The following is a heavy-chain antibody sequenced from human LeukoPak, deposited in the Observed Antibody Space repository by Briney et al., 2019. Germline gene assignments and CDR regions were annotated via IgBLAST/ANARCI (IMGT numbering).Heavy chain of an antibody. J-gene: IGHJ4*02. V-gene: IGHV4-61*02. D-gene: IGHD2-21*01. CDR1: GGSISSGSYY. CDR2: IYTSGST. Sequence: SETLSLTCTVSGGSISSGSYYWSWIRQPAGKGLEWIGRIYTSGSTNYNPSLKSRVTISVDTSKNQFSLKLSSVTAADTAVYYCARDGLIASALAGDSFDYWGQGTLVTVSS. CDR3: ARDGLIASALAGDSFDY.